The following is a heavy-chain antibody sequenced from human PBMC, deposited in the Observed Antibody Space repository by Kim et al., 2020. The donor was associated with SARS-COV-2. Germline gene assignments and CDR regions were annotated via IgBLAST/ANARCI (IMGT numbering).Heavy chain of an antibody. CDR1: GFTVSSNY. CDR2: IYSGGST. CDR3: ARGILPAATHVGFDY. V-gene: IGHV3-53*04. Sequence: GGSLRLSCAASGFTVSSNYMSWVRQAPGKGLEWVSVIYSGGSTYYADSVKGRFTISRHNSKNTLYLQMNSLRAEDTAVYYCARGILPAATHVGFDYWGHGTLVTVSS. J-gene: IGHJ4*01. D-gene: IGHD2-2*01.